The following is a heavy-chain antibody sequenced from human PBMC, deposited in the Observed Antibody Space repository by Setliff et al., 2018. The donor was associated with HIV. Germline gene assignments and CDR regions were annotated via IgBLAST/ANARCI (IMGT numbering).Heavy chain of an antibody. J-gene: IGHJ6*02. Sequence: GESLRLSCAASGFAFSTSAIHWVRQAPGKGWEWVAVISYDGSTKYYADSVKGRLTITRDNSKNTLYLQMNGLRAEDTEVYYCARTGRGHMVGSPWHGMDVWGQGTTVTVSS. CDR1: GFAFSTSA. CDR2: ISYDGSTK. D-gene: IGHD1-26*01. V-gene: IGHV3-30*04. CDR3: ARTGRGHMVGSPWHGMDV.